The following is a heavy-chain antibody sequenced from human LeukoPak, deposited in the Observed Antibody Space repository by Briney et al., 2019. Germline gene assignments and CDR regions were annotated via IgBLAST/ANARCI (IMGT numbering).Heavy chain of an antibody. CDR3: ARDATSGWYDY. CDR1: GYTFTSYA. J-gene: IGHJ4*02. Sequence: ASEKVSCKASGYTFTSYAMHWVRQAPGQRLEWMGWINAGNGNTRYSQKFQGRVTITRDTSASTAYMELSSLRSEDTAVYFCARDATSGWYDYWGQGTLVTVSS. CDR2: INAGNGNT. V-gene: IGHV1-3*01. D-gene: IGHD6-19*01.